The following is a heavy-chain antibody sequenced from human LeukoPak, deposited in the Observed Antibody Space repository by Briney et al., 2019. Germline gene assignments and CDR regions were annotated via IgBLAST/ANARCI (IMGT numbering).Heavy chain of an antibody. CDR2: INEVGSQK. V-gene: IGHV3-7*01. CDR1: GFSFSNYW. J-gene: IGHJ5*02. CDR3: ATGRSMPT. D-gene: IGHD2-2*01. Sequence: GGSLRLSCSVSGFSFSNYWMSWVRQAPGKGLEWVASINEVGSQKQYVDSVKGRFTISRDNAKNSLYLQVNSLRAEDTAVYYCATGRSMPTWGQGTLVTVSS.